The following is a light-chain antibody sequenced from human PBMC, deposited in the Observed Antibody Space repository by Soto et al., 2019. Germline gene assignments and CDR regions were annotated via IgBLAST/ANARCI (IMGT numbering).Light chain of an antibody. V-gene: IGKV1D-12*01. CDR2: GAS. J-gene: IGKJ2*01. Sequence: RVTQSPGSVSASVVDRVTITFQTSKDISSSVAWYQQKPGKAPKLLIYGASTLQSGVPSRFSGSGSGTDFTLTISSLQPEDFATYSCQKLNSYPYNFGQGTKVDIK. CDR3: QKLNSYPYN. CDR1: KDISSS.